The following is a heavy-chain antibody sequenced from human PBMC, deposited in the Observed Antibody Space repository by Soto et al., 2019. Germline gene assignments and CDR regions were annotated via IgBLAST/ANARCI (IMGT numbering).Heavy chain of an antibody. V-gene: IGHV1-69*06. J-gene: IGHJ4*02. CDR2: IIPLFGTA. CDR3: ASDPRGFMEWFYDY. Sequence: QVQLVQSGAEVKKPGSSVKVSCKASGGTFSNYGVSWVRQAPGQGLEWMGGIIPLFGTAKYAQKFQGRLTITADKSTGTAYMELSSLRFEDTAVYYCASDPRGFMEWFYDYWAQGTLVTVSS. CDR1: GGTFSNYG. D-gene: IGHD3-3*01.